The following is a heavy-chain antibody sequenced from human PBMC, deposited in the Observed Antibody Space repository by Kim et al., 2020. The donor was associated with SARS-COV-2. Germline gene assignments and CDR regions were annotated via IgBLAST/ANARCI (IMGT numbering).Heavy chain of an antibody. Sequence: GGSLRLSCAASGFTFRSQMMHWVRQTPGKGLVWVSRISEDASRIDYADAVKGRFTISRDKAKNTLYLQMDSLRLEDTAVYYCVKGMTPMGGYWGQGTQVIVSS. CDR2: ISEDASRI. CDR3: VKGMTPMGGY. J-gene: IGHJ4*02. D-gene: IGHD3-16*01. CDR1: GFTFRSQM. V-gene: IGHV3-74*01.